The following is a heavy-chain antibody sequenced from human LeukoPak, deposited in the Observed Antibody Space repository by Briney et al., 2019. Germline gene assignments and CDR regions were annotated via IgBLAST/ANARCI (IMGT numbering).Heavy chain of an antibody. V-gene: IGHV4-39*01. CDR1: GASISSSTYY. CDR2: IYYSGST. D-gene: IGHD2-15*01. Sequence: PSETLSLTCSVSGASISSSTYYWDWLRQPPGKGLEWFGIIYYSGSTYYNPSLESRVTISADTSKNQFSLRLNSVTAADTAVYYCARRYCGGATCRTLDYWGQGALVTVSS. J-gene: IGHJ4*02. CDR3: ARRYCGGATCRTLDY.